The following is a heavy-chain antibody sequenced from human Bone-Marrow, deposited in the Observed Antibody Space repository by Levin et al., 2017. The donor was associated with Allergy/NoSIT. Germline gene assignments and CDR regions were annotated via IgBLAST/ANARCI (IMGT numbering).Heavy chain of an antibody. J-gene: IGHJ4*02. Sequence: GESLKISCATSEFTVRTHYMSWVRQASGKGLEWVSVIYGGNSTYYADSVKGRFTVSRDTSHNTVYLQMRSLRAEDTGVYYCATARVPTPGYFDSWGQGVLVTVSP. CDR3: ATARVPTPGYFDS. V-gene: IGHV3-53*01. CDR1: EFTVRTHY. D-gene: IGHD3-10*01. CDR2: IYGGNST.